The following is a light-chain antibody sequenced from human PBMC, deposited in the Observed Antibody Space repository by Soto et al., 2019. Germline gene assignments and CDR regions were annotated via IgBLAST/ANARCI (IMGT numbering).Light chain of an antibody. CDR2: DAS. CDR1: QSVSSN. J-gene: IGKJ5*01. V-gene: IGKV3-11*01. Sequence: EIVLTQSPSTLSLSPGERATLSWMASQSVSSNLAWYQQKPGQAPRLLIYDASTRATGIPARFSGSGSETDFTLTITSLEPEDFAVYYCQQRNNWPPITFGQGTRLENK. CDR3: QQRNNWPPIT.